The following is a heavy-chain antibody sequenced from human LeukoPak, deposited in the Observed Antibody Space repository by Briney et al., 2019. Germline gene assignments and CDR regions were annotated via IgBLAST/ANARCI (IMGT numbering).Heavy chain of an antibody. J-gene: IGHJ4*02. D-gene: IGHD4-23*01. CDR3: ARRAGGYSHPYDY. CDR1: GFTVSGNY. V-gene: IGHV3-53*01. Sequence: PGGSLRLSCAVSGFTVSGNYMSWVRQAPGKGLEWVSLIYSGGTTDYADSVKGRFTIFRDNSKNTLYLQMNSLRAEDTAVYYCARRAGGYSHPYDYWGQGALVTVSS. CDR2: IYSGGTT.